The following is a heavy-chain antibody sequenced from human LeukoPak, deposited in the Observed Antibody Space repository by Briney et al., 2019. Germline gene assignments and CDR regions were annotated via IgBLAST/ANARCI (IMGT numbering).Heavy chain of an antibody. D-gene: IGHD1-26*01. CDR1: GGTFSSYA. V-gene: IGHV1-69*05. Sequence: GASVTVSCKASGGTFSSYAISWVRQAPGQGLEWMGGIIPMFGTAKYAQKLQGRVTMTTDTSTSTAYMELRSLRSDDTAVYYCASVIVGATSWFDPWGQGTLVTVSS. CDR2: IIPMFGTA. J-gene: IGHJ5*02. CDR3: ASVIVGATSWFDP.